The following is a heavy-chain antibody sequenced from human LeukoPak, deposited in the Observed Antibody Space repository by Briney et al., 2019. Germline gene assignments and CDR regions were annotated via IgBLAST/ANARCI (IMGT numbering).Heavy chain of an antibody. Sequence: PSETLSLTCAVSGCSISSGYYWGWSRQPPGKGLEWIGSIYHSGSTYYNPSLKSRVTISVDTSKYQFSLKLTSVTAADTAVYYCASAMRPRYYDFWSGFSSDAFDIWGQGTMVTVSS. J-gene: IGHJ3*02. CDR2: IYHSGST. V-gene: IGHV4-38-2*01. D-gene: IGHD3-3*01. CDR1: GCSISSGYY. CDR3: ASAMRPRYYDFWSGFSSDAFDI.